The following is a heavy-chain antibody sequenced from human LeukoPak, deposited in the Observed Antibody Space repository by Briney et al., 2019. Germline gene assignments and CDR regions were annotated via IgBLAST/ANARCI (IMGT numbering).Heavy chain of an antibody. J-gene: IGHJ4*02. D-gene: IGHD2-15*01. CDR3: ARVAPFDY. V-gene: IGHV3-21*01. CDR2: ISSSSSYI. CDR1: GFTFGDYA. Sequence: GGSLRLSCTASGFTFGDYAMRWFRQAQGKGLEWVSSISSSSSYIYYGDSVKGRFTIPRDNAKNSLYLQMNSLRAEDTAVYYCARVAPFDYWGQGTLVTVSS.